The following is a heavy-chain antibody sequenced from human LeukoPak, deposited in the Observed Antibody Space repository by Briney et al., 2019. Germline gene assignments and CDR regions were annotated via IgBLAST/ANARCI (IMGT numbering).Heavy chain of an antibody. CDR1: GYTFTSYG. D-gene: IGHD3-10*01. J-gene: IGHJ4*02. V-gene: IGHV1-3*01. CDR3: ARRLWFGELAY. Sequence: ASVKVSCKASGYTFTSYGISWVRQAPGQGLEWMGWINAGNGNTKYSQKFQGRVTITRDTSASTAYMELSSLRSEDTAVYYCARRLWFGELAYWGQGTLVTVSS. CDR2: INAGNGNT.